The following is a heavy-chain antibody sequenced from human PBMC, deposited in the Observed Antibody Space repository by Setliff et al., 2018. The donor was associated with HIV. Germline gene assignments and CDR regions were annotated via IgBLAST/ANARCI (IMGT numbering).Heavy chain of an antibody. V-gene: IGHV4-31*03. CDR3: ARGGVQFLEWFDY. J-gene: IGHJ4*02. CDR1: GGSMTSGDYY. D-gene: IGHD3-3*01. Sequence: PSETLSLTCTVSGGSMTSGDYYWTWIRQHPVKGLEWIGYIYYSGSTYYNPSLKSRVTISVDTSKNQFSLKLSTVTAADTAVYYCARGGVQFLEWFDYWGQGTLVTVSS. CDR2: IYYSGST.